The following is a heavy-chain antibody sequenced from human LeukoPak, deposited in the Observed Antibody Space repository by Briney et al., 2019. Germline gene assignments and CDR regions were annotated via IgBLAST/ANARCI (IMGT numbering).Heavy chain of an antibody. D-gene: IGHD3-3*01. CDR2: IYYSGTT. CDR1: GGSMSSYY. V-gene: IGHV4-59*12. CDR3: ARLNFWSGYGNWFDP. Sequence: SETLSPTCTVSGGSMSSYYWSWIRQPPGKGLEWIGYIYYSGTTNYNPSLKSRVTMSVDTSKNQFSLKLSSVTAADTAVYYCARLNFWSGYGNWFDPWGQGTLVTVSS. J-gene: IGHJ5*02.